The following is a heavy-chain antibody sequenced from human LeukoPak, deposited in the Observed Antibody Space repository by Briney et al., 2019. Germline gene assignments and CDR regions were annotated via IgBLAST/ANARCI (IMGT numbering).Heavy chain of an antibody. CDR3: AKEPRPYTSGDY. D-gene: IGHD6-19*01. CDR2: IWSDGIHR. CDR1: GFTFSNYG. V-gene: IGHV3-33*06. J-gene: IGHJ4*02. Sequence: GGSLRLSCAASGFTFSNYGMHWVRQAPGKGLEGVAVIWSDGIHRYYADSVKGRFTISRDNSKDTLDLQMSSLRVDDTAIYYCAKEPRPYTSGDYWGRGALVTVSS.